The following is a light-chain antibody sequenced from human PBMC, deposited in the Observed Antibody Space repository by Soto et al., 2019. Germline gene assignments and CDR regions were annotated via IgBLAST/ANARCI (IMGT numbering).Light chain of an antibody. V-gene: IGKV1-39*01. CDR2: DIS. J-gene: IGKJ1*01. Sequence: DIQMTQSPSSLSSSVGDIFTITCRASQSVFNYLHWYQQKPGRAPNLLIYDISTLQSGVPSRFSGSGSGTDFTLTISSLQHEDFATYYCQQSYYNPTFGQGTKVDIK. CDR1: QSVFNY. CDR3: QQSYYNPT.